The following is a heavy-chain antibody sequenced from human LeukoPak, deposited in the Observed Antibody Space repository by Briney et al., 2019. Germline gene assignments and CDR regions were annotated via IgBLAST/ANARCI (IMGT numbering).Heavy chain of an antibody. CDR3: ARSIAVAGDAYFDY. J-gene: IGHJ4*02. CDR2: IIPIFGTA. V-gene: IGHV1-69*06. Sequence: SVKVSCKASGGTFSSYAISWVRQAPGQGLEWMGRIIPIFGTANYAQKFQGRVTITADKSTSTAYMELSSLRSEDTAVYYCARSIAVAGDAYFDYWGQGTLVTVSS. D-gene: IGHD6-19*01. CDR1: GGTFSSYA.